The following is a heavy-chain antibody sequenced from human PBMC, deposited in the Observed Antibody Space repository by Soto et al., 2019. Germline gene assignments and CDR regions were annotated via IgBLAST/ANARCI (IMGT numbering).Heavy chain of an antibody. V-gene: IGHV3-13*01. CDR3: AIGQELGDHFFDS. CDR2: IGTAGDT. CDR1: GFPFSVFD. J-gene: IGHJ4*02. Sequence: PGGSLRLSCEASGFPFSVFDMHLVRQPTGKGLEWVSTIGTAGDTYYAVSVKGRFTISRDNAKNSLSLQMNSLRAGDTAVYFCAIGQELGDHFFDSWGQGTQVTVSS. D-gene: IGHD2-21*01.